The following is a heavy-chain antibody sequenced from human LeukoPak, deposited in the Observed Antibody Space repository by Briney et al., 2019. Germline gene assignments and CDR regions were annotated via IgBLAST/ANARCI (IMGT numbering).Heavy chain of an antibody. V-gene: IGHV1-8*03. J-gene: IGHJ6*03. D-gene: IGHD5-12*01. CDR3: ARAGSGYDYLGYYYYMDV. Sequence: ASVKVSCKASGYTFTSYGISWVRQATGQGLEWMGWMNPNSGNTGYAQKFQGRVTITRNTSISTAYMELSSLRSEDTAVYYCARAGSGYDYLGYYYYMDVWGKGTTVTVSS. CDR1: GYTFTSYG. CDR2: MNPNSGNT.